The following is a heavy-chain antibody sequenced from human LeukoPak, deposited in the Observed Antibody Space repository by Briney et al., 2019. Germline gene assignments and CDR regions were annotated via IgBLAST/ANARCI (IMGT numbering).Heavy chain of an antibody. CDR3: AGHAGDWFDP. V-gene: IGHV4-59*08. CDR1: GGSISSYY. CDR2: IYYSGST. Sequence: ASETLSLTCTVSGGSISSYYWSWIRQPPGKGLEWIGYIYYSGSTNYNPSLKSRVTISVDTSKNQFSLKLSSVTAADTAVYYCAGHAGDWFDPWGQGTLVTVSS. J-gene: IGHJ5*02.